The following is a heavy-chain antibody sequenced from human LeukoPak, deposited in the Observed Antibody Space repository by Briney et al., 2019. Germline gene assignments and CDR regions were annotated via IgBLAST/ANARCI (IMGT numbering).Heavy chain of an antibody. CDR2: ISSSSSYI. Sequence: GGSLRLSCAASGFTFSSYSMNWVRQAPGKGLEWVSSISSSSSYIYYADSVKGRFTISRDNAKNSLYLQMNSLRAEDTAVYYCAREGFWSGYYPTTVSGDCWYWGQGTLVTVSS. CDR1: GFTFSSYS. V-gene: IGHV3-21*01. J-gene: IGHJ4*02. D-gene: IGHD3-3*01. CDR3: AREGFWSGYYPTTVSGDCWY.